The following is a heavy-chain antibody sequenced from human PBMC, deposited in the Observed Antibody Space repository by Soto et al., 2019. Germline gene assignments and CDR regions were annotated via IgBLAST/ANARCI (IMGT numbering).Heavy chain of an antibody. V-gene: IGHV3-53*01. D-gene: IGHD1-1*01. Sequence: DVQLVESGGGLIQPGESLRLSCAAFGFTISGKKYVAWVRQAPGKGLEWVSALYDLDGSFYGASVKGRFTTPSDSSKTTVYLQMNDLRPDDTAVYYCATWHEREHAYDVWGQGTTVTVSS. CDR1: GFTISGKKY. CDR3: ATWHEREHAYDV. J-gene: IGHJ3*01. CDR2: LYDLDGS.